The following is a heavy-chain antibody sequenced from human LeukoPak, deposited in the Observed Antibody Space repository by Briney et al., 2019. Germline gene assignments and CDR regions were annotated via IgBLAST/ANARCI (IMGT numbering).Heavy chain of an antibody. CDR2: IYWNDDK. V-gene: IGHV2-5*01. CDR1: GFSLSTSGVG. J-gene: IGHJ5*02. CDR3: AHGVTYTMVRGVIITGLSGWFDP. Sequence: ESGPTLVNPTQTLTLTCTFSGFSLSTSGVGVGWIRQPPGKALEWLALIYWNDDKRYSPSLKSRLTITKDTSKNQVVLTMTNMDPVDTATYYCAHGVTYTMVRGVIITGLSGWFDPWGQGTLVTVSS. D-gene: IGHD3-10*01.